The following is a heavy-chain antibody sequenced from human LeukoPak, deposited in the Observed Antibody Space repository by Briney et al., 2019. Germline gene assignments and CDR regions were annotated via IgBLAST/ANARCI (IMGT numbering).Heavy chain of an antibody. CDR3: ARVMTTVVRAYYYYYMDV. J-gene: IGHJ6*03. D-gene: IGHD4-23*01. Sequence: GGSLRLSCAASGFTVSSNYMSWVRQAPGRGLEWVSVIYSGGSTYYADSVKGRFTISRANSKNTLYLQMNSLRAEDTAVYYCARVMTTVVRAYYYYYMDVWGKGTTVTVSS. CDR1: GFTVSSNY. CDR2: IYSGGST. V-gene: IGHV3-53*01.